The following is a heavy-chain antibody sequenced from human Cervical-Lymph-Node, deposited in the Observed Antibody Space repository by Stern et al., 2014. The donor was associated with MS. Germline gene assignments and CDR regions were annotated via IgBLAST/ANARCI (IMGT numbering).Heavy chain of an antibody. V-gene: IGHV1-18*01. CDR1: GYIFTSYG. Sequence: QVQLVQSGAEVMKPGASVKVACKASGYIFTSYGFIWVRQGPGQGLEWMGWISGYNGITKYAQKFQGRVTLPTHTSTSTAYMELRSLRSDDTAVYYGARGGGRAMDVWGQGTTVTVSS. CDR2: ISGYNGIT. J-gene: IGHJ6*02. CDR3: ARGGGRAMDV. D-gene: IGHD3-16*01.